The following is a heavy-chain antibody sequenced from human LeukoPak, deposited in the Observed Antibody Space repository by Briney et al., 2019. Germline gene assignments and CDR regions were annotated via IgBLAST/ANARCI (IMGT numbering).Heavy chain of an antibody. CDR3: ARGTGCTGGSCSYYGMDV. CDR2: INAGNGDT. J-gene: IGHJ6*02. V-gene: IGHV1-3*01. Sequence: GASMKVSCKGSGYTFSSYAMHWVRQAPGQRLEWMGWINAGNGDTKYSQKFQGRITITRDTSATTAYMELSSLRSEDKAVYYCARGTGCTGGSCSYYGMDVWGQGTTVTVSS. D-gene: IGHD2-15*01. CDR1: GYTFSSYA.